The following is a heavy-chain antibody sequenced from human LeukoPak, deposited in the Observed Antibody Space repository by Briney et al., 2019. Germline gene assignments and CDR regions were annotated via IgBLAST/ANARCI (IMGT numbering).Heavy chain of an antibody. D-gene: IGHD3-22*01. CDR3: SYDSSGLIAFDI. J-gene: IGHJ3*02. CDR2: IWYDGSNK. V-gene: IGHV3-33*01. Sequence: PGRSLRLSCAASGFTFSSYGMHWVRQAPGKGLEWVAVIWYDGSNKYYADSVKGRFTISRDNSKNTLYLQMNSLRAEDTAVYYCSYDSSGLIAFDIWGQGTMVTGSS. CDR1: GFTFSSYG.